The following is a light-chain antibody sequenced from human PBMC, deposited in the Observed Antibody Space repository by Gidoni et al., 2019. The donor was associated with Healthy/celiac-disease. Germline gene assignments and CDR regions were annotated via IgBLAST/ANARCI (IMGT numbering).Light chain of an antibody. CDR2: DAS. V-gene: IGKV3-11*01. J-gene: IGKJ3*01. Sequence: EIVLTQSPATLSLSPGERATLSCRASQSVSSYLAWYQQKPGQAPRRLIYDASNRATGIPARFSGSGSGTDFTLTISSLEPEDFAVYYCQQRSNWPPRFTFXPXTKVDIK. CDR1: QSVSSY. CDR3: QQRSNWPPRFT.